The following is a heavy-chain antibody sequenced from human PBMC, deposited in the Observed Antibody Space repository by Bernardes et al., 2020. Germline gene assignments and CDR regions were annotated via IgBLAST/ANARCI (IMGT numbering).Heavy chain of an antibody. CDR2: ISCSGGTT. CDR1: GFTFSSYG. Sequence: GGSLRVSCAASGFTFSSYGMSWVRQAPGKGLEWVSSISCSGGTTYYADSVKGRFTISRDKSKNTLSLQLSSLRSEDTAVYYCAHNPYYYASGTEYYFDYWGQGTLVTVSS. CDR3: AHNPYYYASGTEYYFDY. D-gene: IGHD3-10*01. J-gene: IGHJ4*02. V-gene: IGHV3-23*01.